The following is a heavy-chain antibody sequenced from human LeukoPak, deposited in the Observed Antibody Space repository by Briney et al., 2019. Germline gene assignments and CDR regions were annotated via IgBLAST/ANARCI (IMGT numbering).Heavy chain of an antibody. CDR1: GYILSKLS. V-gene: IGHV1-24*01. CDR2: FDPEDGET. CDR3: TTGLRNAFDI. J-gene: IGHJ3*02. Sequence: RASVKVSCKVSGYILSKLSMHWVRQAPGKGLEWMGGFDPEDGETIYAQKFQGRVTMTDDISTDIAYMDLSSLRSEDTAVYYCTTGLRNAFDIWGQGTMATVSS. D-gene: IGHD3-16*01.